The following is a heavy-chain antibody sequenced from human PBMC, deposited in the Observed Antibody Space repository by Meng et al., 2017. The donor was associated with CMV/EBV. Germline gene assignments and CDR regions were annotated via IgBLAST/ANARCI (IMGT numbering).Heavy chain of an antibody. CDR1: GFTFSSYA. J-gene: IGHJ4*02. CDR2: ISYDGSNK. CDR3: ARDLLKGGIAARPGGMGY. V-gene: IGHV3-30-3*01. Sequence: GESLKISCAASGFTFSSYAMHWVRQAPGKGLEWVAVISYDGSNKYYADSVKGRFTISRDNSKNTLYRQMNSLRAEDTAVYYCARDLLKGGIAARPGGMGYWGQGTLVTVSS. D-gene: IGHD6-6*01.